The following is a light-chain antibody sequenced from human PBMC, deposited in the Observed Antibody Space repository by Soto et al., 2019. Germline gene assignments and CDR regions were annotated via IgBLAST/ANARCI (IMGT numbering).Light chain of an antibody. CDR2: KDN. V-gene: IGLV3-25*02. CDR1: ALPDQD. CDR3: QSADSSGSYT. J-gene: IGLJ3*02. Sequence: SYELTQPPSVSVSPGQTARITCSGDALPDQDAYWYQQRPGQAPVLVIYKDNERSTGIPERFSGSTSGTTATLTVSGVQAEDEADYYCQSADSSGSYTFGGGTKVTVL.